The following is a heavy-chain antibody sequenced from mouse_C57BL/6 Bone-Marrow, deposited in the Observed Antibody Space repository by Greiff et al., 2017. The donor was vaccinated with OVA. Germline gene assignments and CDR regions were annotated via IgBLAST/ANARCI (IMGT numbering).Heavy chain of an antibody. CDR3: ARQWLLYYYAMDY. CDR2: ISNGGGST. V-gene: IGHV5-12*01. CDR1: GFTFSDYY. J-gene: IGHJ4*01. D-gene: IGHD2-3*01. Sequence: EVQGVESGGGLVQPGGSLKLSCAASGFTFSDYYMYWVRQTPEKRLEWVAYISNGGGSTYSPDTVKGRFTISRDNAKNTLYLQMSRLKSEDTAMYYCARQWLLYYYAMDYWGQGTSVTVSS.